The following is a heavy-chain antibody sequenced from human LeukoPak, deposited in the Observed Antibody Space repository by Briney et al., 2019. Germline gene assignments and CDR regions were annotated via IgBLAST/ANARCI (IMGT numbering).Heavy chain of an antibody. CDR3: ARGGGTGTTAYYYYMDV. D-gene: IGHD1-14*01. V-gene: IGHV4-31*03. Sequence: PSETLSLTSTVSGGSISSGGYYWSWIRQHPGKGLEWIGYIYYSGSTYYNPSLKSRVTISVDTSKNQFSPKLSSVTAADTAVYYCARGGGTGTTAYYYYMDVWGKGTTVTVSS. CDR2: IYYSGST. J-gene: IGHJ6*03. CDR1: GGSISSGGYY.